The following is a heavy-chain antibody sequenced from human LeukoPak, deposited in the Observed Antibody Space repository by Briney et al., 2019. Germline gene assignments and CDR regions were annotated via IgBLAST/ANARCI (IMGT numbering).Heavy chain of an antibody. CDR2: INPNSGGT. CDR3: ARAGDSGNLA. Sequence: ASVRVSCKASGYTFTVYYMHWVRQAPGQGLEGRGWINPNSGGTNYTQDFHGRVTMTRDTSISTAYMELSRLRSDDTAVYYCARAGDSGNLAWRQGTLVTVSS. CDR1: GYTFTVYY. V-gene: IGHV1-2*02. D-gene: IGHD1-26*01. J-gene: IGHJ5*02.